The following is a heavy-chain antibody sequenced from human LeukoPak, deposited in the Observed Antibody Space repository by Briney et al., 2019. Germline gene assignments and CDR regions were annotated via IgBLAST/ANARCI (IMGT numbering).Heavy chain of an antibody. D-gene: IGHD3-10*01. J-gene: IGHJ4*02. CDR2: INPNSGGT. V-gene: IGHV1-2*02. Sequence: ASVKVSCKASGCTFTGYYMHWVRQAPGQGLEWMGWINPNSGGTNYAQKFQGRVTMTRDTSISTAYMELSRLRSDDTAVYYCAREEYYGSGSYWIYYFDYWGQGTLVTVSS. CDR1: GCTFTGYY. CDR3: AREEYYGSGSYWIYYFDY.